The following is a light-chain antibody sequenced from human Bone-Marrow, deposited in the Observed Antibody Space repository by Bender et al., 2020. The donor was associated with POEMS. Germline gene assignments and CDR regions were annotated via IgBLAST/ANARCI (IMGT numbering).Light chain of an antibody. J-gene: IGLJ1*01. V-gene: IGLV2-23*02. CDR3: STYAEMDVPMGISV. CDR1: GSGVGINNF. Sequence: QSVLTQPPSASGTPGQRVTISCSGTGSGVGINNFVSWYQQYPGNAPKLIFFEVTKRPAGVSSRFSGSKSGNTASLTISGHQADDEAEYCCSTYAEMDVPMGISVFGTGTKVTVL. CDR2: EVT.